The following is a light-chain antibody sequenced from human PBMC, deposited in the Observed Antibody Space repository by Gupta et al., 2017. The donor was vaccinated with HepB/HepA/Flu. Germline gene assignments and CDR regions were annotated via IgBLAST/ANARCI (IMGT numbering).Light chain of an antibody. V-gene: IGKV1-12*01. J-gene: IGKJ4*01. Sequence: ILMTQSPSSVSASVGDRVTISCRASQDVNNWLAWYQQNPGKAPKLLIYSASTLQSGVPSRFSGSGSGTDFTLTISSLQPEDFATYYCQQADSFPFSFGGGTKVEV. CDR3: QQADSFPFS. CDR1: QDVNNW. CDR2: SAS.